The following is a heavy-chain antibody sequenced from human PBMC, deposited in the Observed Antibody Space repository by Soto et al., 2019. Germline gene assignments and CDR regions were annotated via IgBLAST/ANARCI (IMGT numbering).Heavy chain of an antibody. CDR3: AKGYCSGGSCSAGP. V-gene: IGHV3-23*01. D-gene: IGHD2-15*01. J-gene: IGHJ5*02. CDR1: GFTFSSYA. Sequence: GGALRLSCAASGFTFSSYAMSWVRQAPGKGLEWVSAISGSGGSTYYADSVKGRFTISRDNSKNTLYLQMNSLRAEDTAVYYCAKGYCSGGSCSAGPWGQGTLVPVSS. CDR2: ISGSGGST.